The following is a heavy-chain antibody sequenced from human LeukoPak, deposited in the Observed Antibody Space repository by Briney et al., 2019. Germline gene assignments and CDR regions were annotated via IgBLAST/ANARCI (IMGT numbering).Heavy chain of an antibody. Sequence: ASVKVSCKASGYTFTGYYMHWVRQAPGQGLEWMGWINPNSGGTNYAQKFQGRVTMTRDTSISTAYMELSRPRSDDTAVYYCASDITKVTTGDYWGQGTLVTVSS. V-gene: IGHV1-2*02. CDR1: GYTFTGYY. J-gene: IGHJ4*02. CDR2: INPNSGGT. CDR3: ASDITKVTTGDY. D-gene: IGHD4-11*01.